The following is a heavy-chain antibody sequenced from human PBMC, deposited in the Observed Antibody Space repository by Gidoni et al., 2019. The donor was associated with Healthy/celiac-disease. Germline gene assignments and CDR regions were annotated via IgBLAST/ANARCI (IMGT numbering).Heavy chain of an antibody. CDR2: ISSSGSTI. CDR1: GSTFSDYY. Sequence: QVQLVESGGGLVKPGGSLRLSCAAAGSTFSDYYMSWIRQAPGKGLEWVSYISSSGSTIYYADSVKGRFTISRDNAKNSLYLQMNSLRAEDTAVYYCARAWTYYDILTGYYSSLLFDYWGQGTLVTVSS. V-gene: IGHV3-11*01. CDR3: ARAWTYYDILTGYYSSLLFDY. D-gene: IGHD3-9*01. J-gene: IGHJ4*02.